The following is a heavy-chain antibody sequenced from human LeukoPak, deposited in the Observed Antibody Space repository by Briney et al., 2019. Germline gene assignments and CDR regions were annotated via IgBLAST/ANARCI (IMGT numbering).Heavy chain of an antibody. Sequence: PSQTLSLTCAVSGGSISSGGYSWSWLRQPPGKGLEWIGYIYHSGSTYYNPSLKSRVTISVDRSKNQFSLKLSSVTAADTAVYYCARGRLGELSFWGQGTLVTVSS. J-gene: IGHJ4*02. CDR3: ARGRLGELSF. CDR1: GGSISSGGYS. CDR2: IYHSGST. D-gene: IGHD3-16*02. V-gene: IGHV4-30-2*01.